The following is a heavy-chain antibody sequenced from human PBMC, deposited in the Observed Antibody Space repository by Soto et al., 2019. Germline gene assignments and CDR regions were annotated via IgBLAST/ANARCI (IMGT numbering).Heavy chain of an antibody. CDR2: ISSSTI. V-gene: IGHV3-48*01. Sequence: EVQLVESGGGLVQPGGSLRLSCAASGFTFSSYSMNWVRQAPGKGLEWVSYISSSTIYYADSVKGRFTISRDNAKNSLYLQMNSLRAEDTAVYYSARDAPPDDYWGQGTLVTVSS. CDR3: ARDAPPDDY. J-gene: IGHJ4*02. CDR1: GFTFSSYS.